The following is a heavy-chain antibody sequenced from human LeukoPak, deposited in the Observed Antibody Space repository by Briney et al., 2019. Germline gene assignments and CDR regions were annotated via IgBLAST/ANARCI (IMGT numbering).Heavy chain of an antibody. Sequence: GESLKISCKGSGYSFTSYWVGWVRQMPGKGLEWMGIIYPGDSDTRYSPSFQGRDTISADKSISTAYLQWSSLKASDTAMYYCATHSYYYDSSGYSLDLFDYWGQGTLVTVSS. CDR1: GYSFTSYW. J-gene: IGHJ4*02. V-gene: IGHV5-51*01. CDR3: ATHSYYYDSSGYSLDLFDY. CDR2: IYPGDSDT. D-gene: IGHD3-22*01.